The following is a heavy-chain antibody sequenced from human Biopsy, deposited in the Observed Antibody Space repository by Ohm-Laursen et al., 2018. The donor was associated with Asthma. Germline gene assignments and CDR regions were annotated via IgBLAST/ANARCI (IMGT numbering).Heavy chain of an antibody. V-gene: IGHV1-24*01. J-gene: IGHJ4*02. CDR3: ASDFPKDYVRCNFQF. D-gene: IGHD4-17*01. Sequence: ASVKVSCKISGYSLTDLSMHWVRQAPGQGLEWMGGHDHEEGGTVNARRFQGRVTMTEDTSTDTAYMELSSLSFDDTAVYYCASDFPKDYVRCNFQFWGQGTLVTVSS. CDR2: HDHEEGGT. CDR1: GYSLTDLS.